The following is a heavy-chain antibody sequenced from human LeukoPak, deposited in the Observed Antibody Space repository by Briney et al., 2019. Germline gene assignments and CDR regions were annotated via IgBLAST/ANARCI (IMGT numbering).Heavy chain of an antibody. CDR1: GDSVSSNSAA. V-gene: IGHV6-1*01. J-gene: IGHJ4*02. CDR3: ARGAGSRNKSPNYFDY. Sequence: SQTLSLTCAISGDSVSSNSAAWNWIRQSPSRGLEWLGRTYYRSKWYNDYAVSVKSRITINPDTSKNQFSLQLNSVTPEDTAVYYCARGAGSRNKSPNYFDYWGQGTLVTVSS. CDR2: TYYRSKWYN. D-gene: IGHD6-19*01.